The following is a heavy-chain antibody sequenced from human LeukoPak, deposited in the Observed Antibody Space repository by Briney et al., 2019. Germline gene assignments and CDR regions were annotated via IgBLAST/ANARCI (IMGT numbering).Heavy chain of an antibody. J-gene: IGHJ5*02. CDR3: ARDPGIAVAAGWFDP. Sequence: GGSLRLSCAASGFTFSSYSMNWVRQAPGKGLEWVSSISSSSSYIYYADSVKGRFTISRDNAKNSLYLQMNSLRAEDTAVYYCARDPGIAVAAGWFDPWGQGTLVTVSS. CDR1: GFTFSSYS. CDR2: ISSSSSYI. V-gene: IGHV3-21*01. D-gene: IGHD6-19*01.